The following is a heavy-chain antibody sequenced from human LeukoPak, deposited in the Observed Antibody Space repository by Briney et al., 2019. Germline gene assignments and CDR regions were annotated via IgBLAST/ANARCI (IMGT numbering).Heavy chain of an antibody. CDR1: GYTFTSYD. D-gene: IGHD2-2*02. V-gene: IGHV1-8*01. CDR3: ASGSTYCSSTGCYTNYYYYGMDV. CDR2: MNPNSGNT. Sequence: ASVKVSCKASGYTFTSYDINWVRLATGQGREWMGWMNPNSGNTGYAQKFQGRVTMTRNTSVTTAYIELSSLRSEDTAAYYCASGSTYCSSTGCYTNYYYYGMDVWGQGTTVTVSS. J-gene: IGHJ6*02.